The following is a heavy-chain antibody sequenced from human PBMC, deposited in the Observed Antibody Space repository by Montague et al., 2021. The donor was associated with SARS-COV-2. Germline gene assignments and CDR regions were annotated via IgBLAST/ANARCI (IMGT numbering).Heavy chain of an antibody. V-gene: IGHV4-59*01. Sequence: SETLSLTCAVSGDSITSYYCSWIRQSPGKGLEWIGYVHYTGSTKYTPSPTTRATLSLCTPKNHFSLKLRSETAADTAIYYCARAQSTCVFANCVNYFEVWGLGTLVTVSS. D-gene: IGHD1-1*01. J-gene: IGHJ4*02. CDR3: ARAQSTCVFANCVNYFEV. CDR1: GDSITSYY. CDR2: VHYTGST.